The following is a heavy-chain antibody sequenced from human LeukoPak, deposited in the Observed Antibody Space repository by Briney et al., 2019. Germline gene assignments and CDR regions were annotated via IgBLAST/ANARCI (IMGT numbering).Heavy chain of an antibody. CDR1: GCTFTSYG. CDR2: VSAYNGNT. CDR3: ASGIQLWFTDY. J-gene: IGHJ4*02. Sequence: ASVKVSCKASGCTFTSYGISWVRQAPGQGLEWMGWVSAYNGNTNYAQKLQGRVTMTTDTSTSTAYMELRSLRSDDTAVYYCASGIQLWFTDYWGQGTLVTVSS. D-gene: IGHD5-18*01. V-gene: IGHV1-18*04.